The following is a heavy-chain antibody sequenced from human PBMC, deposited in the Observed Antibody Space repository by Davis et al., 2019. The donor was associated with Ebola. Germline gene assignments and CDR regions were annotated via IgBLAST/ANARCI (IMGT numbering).Heavy chain of an antibody. CDR1: GYSISSGYY. J-gene: IGHJ4*02. Sequence: MPSETLSLTCTVSGYSISSGYYWGWIRQPPGKGLEWIGVIYQNVTTFYNPSLKSRVAISADTSKNRFFLNLRSVTASDTAVYFCARDLRIPSYWSQGTLVTVSS. CDR3: ARDLRIPSY. V-gene: IGHV4-38-2*02. D-gene: IGHD2-15*01. CDR2: IYQNVTT.